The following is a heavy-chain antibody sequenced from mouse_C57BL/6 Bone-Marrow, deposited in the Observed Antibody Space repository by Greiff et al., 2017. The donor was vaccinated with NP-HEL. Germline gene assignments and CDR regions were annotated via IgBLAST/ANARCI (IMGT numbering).Heavy chain of an antibody. V-gene: IGHV1-81*01. CDR2: IYPRSGNT. CDR1: GYTFTSYG. J-gene: IGHJ4*01. Sequence: VKLMESGAELARPGASVKLSCKASGYTFTSYGISWVKQRTGQGLEWIGEIYPRSGNTYYNEKFKGKATLTADKSSSTAYMELRSLTSEDSAVYFCARGGNDGYPGAMDYWGQGTSVTVSS. CDR3: ARGGNDGYPGAMDY. D-gene: IGHD2-3*01.